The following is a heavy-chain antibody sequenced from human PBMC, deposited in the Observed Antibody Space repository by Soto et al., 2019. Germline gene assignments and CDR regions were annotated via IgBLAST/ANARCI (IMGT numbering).Heavy chain of an antibody. CDR1: GFTFGDIG. J-gene: IGHJ4*02. D-gene: IGHD3-10*01. Sequence: EVQLVESGGGLVQPGGSLGLSFEASGFTFGDIGRIGVRQAPGKGLECVANIKTDGSEKYYVDPVKGRFTISRDNAKNSLYLQMNSLRAEDTAVYYCASSMGRGGNDYWGQGTLVAVSS. CDR3: ASSMGRGGNDY. V-gene: IGHV3-7*05. CDR2: IKTDGSEK.